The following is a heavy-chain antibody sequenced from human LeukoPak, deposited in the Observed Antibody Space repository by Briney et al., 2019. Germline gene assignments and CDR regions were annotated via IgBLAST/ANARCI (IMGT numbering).Heavy chain of an antibody. V-gene: IGHV3-30*03. D-gene: IGHD5-18*01. Sequence: PGGSLRLSCAASGFTFSSYAMHWVRQAPGKGLEGVAVILHDGSNKQYADSVKGRFTISRDKSKSTLYLQINSLRAEDTAVYYCATLSGDSHGYDYWGLGTLVTVSS. CDR3: ATLSGDSHGYDY. CDR2: ILHDGSNK. CDR1: GFTFSSYA. J-gene: IGHJ4*02.